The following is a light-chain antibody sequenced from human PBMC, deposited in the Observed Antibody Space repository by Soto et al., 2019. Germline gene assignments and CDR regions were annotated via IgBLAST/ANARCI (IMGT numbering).Light chain of an antibody. CDR1: QSVSSY. CDR2: DAS. Sequence: EIVLTQSPATLSLSPGERATLSCRASQSVSSYLAWYQQKPGQAPRLLIYDASNRATGIPARFSGSGSGTAFTRTISSLEPEDFAVYYCQQRGTWPWTFGQGTKVEIK. CDR3: QQRGTWPWT. J-gene: IGKJ1*01. V-gene: IGKV3-11*01.